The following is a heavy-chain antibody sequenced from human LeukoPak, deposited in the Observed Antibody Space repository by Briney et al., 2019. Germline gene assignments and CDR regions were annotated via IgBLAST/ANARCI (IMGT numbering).Heavy chain of an antibody. Sequence: GGSLRLSCAASGFTFCGFAMSGVPDAPGKGGGWGSAISSSGDSTYSADSVKGRFTIYRDNSKNTLYLQMNSLRAEDTAVYYCAKDSPIAAASADYFQHWGQGTLVTVSS. V-gene: IGHV3-23*01. CDR2: ISSSGDST. CDR1: GFTFCGFA. J-gene: IGHJ1*01. CDR3: AKDSPIAAASADYFQH. D-gene: IGHD6-13*01.